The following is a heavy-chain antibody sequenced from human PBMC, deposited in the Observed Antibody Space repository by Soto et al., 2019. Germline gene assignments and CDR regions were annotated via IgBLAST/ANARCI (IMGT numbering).Heavy chain of an antibody. CDR1: GFTFSSYS. CDR2: ISSSSSYI. Sequence: PGGSLRLSCAASGFTFSSYSMNWVRQAPEKGLEWVSSISSSSSYIYYADSVKGRFTISRDNAKNSLYLQMNSLRAEDTAVYYCASQLRGDAFDVWGQGTMVTVSS. D-gene: IGHD4-17*01. J-gene: IGHJ3*01. CDR3: ASQLRGDAFDV. V-gene: IGHV3-21*01.